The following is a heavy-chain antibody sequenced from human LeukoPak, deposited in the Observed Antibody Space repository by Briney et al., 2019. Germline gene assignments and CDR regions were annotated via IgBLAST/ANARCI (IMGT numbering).Heavy chain of an antibody. J-gene: IGHJ4*02. CDR2: IYTSGST. Sequence: SETLSLTCTVSGGSISSGSYYWSWIRQPAGKGLEWIGRIYTSGSTNYNPSLKSRVTISVDTSKNQFSLKLSSVTAADTAVYYCARGQRSGYERGGDFDYWGQGTLVTVSS. V-gene: IGHV4-61*02. D-gene: IGHD5-12*01. CDR3: ARGQRSGYERGGDFDY. CDR1: GGSISSGSYY.